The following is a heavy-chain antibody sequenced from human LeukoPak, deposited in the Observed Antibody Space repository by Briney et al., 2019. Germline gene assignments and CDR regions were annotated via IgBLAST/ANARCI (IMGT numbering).Heavy chain of an antibody. CDR3: AKVGSTNYYYYYMNV. V-gene: IGHV3-30*04. CDR2: ISYDGSNK. Sequence: GGSLRLSCAASGFTFSSYAMHWVRQAPGKGLEWVAAISYDGSNKYYADSVKGRFTISRDNSKNMLYLQMSRLRTEDTAIYYCAKVGSTNYYYYYMNVWGKGTTVTVSS. CDR1: GFTFSSYA. D-gene: IGHD3-10*01. J-gene: IGHJ6*03.